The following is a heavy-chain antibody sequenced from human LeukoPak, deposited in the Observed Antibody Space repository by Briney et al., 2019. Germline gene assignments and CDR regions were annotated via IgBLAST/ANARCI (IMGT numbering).Heavy chain of an antibody. CDR2: INHSGST. D-gene: IGHD3-22*01. Sequence: SETLSLTCAVYGGSFSGYYWSWIRQPPGKGLEWIGEINHSGSTNYNPSLKSRVTMSVDTSKNQFSLKLSSVTAADTAVYYCASLESRITMIVVPDWGQGTLVTVSS. V-gene: IGHV4-34*01. CDR1: GGSFSGYY. CDR3: ASLESRITMIVVPD. J-gene: IGHJ4*02.